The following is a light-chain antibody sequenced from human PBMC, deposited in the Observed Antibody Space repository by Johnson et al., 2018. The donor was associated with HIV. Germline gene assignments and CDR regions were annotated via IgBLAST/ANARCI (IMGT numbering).Light chain of an antibody. CDR1: SSNIGNNY. CDR3: GTWDSSLSAAYV. CDR2: DNN. J-gene: IGLJ1*01. V-gene: IGLV1-51*01. Sequence: LTQPPSVSAAPGQKVTISCSGSSSNIGNNYVSWYQQLPGTAPKLLIYDNNKRPSGIPDRFSGSKSGTSATLGITGLQTGDEADYYCGTWDSSLSAAYVFGTGTKVIVL.